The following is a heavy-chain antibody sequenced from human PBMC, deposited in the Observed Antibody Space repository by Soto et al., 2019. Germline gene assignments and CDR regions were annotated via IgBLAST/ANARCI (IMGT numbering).Heavy chain of an antibody. CDR1: GFTFDDYA. CDR2: ISWNSGSI. Sequence: PGGSLSLSCPASGFTFDDYAMHWVRQAPGKGLGWVSGISWNSGSIGYADSVKGRFTISRDNAKNSLYLPMNGLRAEDTALDYCAKVIYRTTMIVEPYNGAFDIWGQGMMVTVSS. CDR3: AKVIYRTTMIVEPYNGAFDI. V-gene: IGHV3-9*01. D-gene: IGHD3-22*01. J-gene: IGHJ3*02.